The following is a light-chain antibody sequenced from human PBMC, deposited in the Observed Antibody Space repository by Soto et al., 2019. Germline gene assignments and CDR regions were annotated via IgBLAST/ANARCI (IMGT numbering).Light chain of an antibody. J-gene: IGKJ1*01. CDR2: DAS. CDR1: HSLSSKS. CDR3: QQYDTSPT. V-gene: IGKV3-20*01. Sequence: VLTQSPGTLSLSPGERATLSCTASHSLSSKSLVWYQQKSGQTPRVLIYDASSRATGIPDRFSGSGSGTDFTLTISRLEPEDSAVYFCQQYDTSPTVGQGTKVDIK.